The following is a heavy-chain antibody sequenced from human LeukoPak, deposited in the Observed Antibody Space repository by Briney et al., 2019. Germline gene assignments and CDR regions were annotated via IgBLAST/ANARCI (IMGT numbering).Heavy chain of an antibody. D-gene: IGHD1-26*01. CDR2: IYYSGGT. CDR3: ARRYSGSYPRMDV. V-gene: IGHV4-39*01. J-gene: IGHJ6*02. CDR1: GGSISSSSYY. Sequence: SETLSLTCTVSGGSISSSSYYWDWIRQPPGKGLEWIGGIYYSGGTYYNPSLKGRVAISVDTSKNQFSLKLSSVPAADTAVYYCARRYSGSYPRMDVWGQGTAVTVSS.